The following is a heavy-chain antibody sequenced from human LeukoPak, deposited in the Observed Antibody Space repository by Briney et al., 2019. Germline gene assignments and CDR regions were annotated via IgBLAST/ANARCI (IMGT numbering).Heavy chain of an antibody. V-gene: IGHV3-21*01. J-gene: IGHJ4*02. Sequence: AGGSLRLSCAASGFTFSRYSMNWVRQAPGKGLEWVSSVSSSSIFIYYADSVKGRFTISRDNAKNSLYLQMNSLRAEDTAVYYCARDRVPEFYYHSSGNDCWGQGTLVTVSS. CDR1: GFTFSRYS. D-gene: IGHD3-22*01. CDR3: ARDRVPEFYYHSSGNDC. CDR2: VSSSSIFI.